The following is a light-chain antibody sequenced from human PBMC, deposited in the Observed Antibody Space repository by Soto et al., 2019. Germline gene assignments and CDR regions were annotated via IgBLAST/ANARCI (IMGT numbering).Light chain of an antibody. CDR2: EVT. Sequence: QSALTQPASVSGSPGQSITISCTGTSSDVGGYNFVSWYQQHPGKAPKLIIYEVTHRPSGVSNRFSGSKSGNTASLTISGLQAEDEADYYCSSYTASNSLEVFGTGTKLTVL. V-gene: IGLV2-14*01. CDR3: SSYTASNSLEV. CDR1: SSDVGGYNF. J-gene: IGLJ1*01.